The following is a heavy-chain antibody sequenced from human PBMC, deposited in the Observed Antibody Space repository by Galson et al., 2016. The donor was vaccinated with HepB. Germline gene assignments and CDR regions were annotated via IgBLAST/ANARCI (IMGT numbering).Heavy chain of an antibody. CDR1: GFSLTTDRVG. CDR2: IYWDDDP. Sequence: PALVKPTQTLTLTCTFSGFSLTTDRVGVGWIRQTPGKALEWLALIYWDDDPRYSPSLRSRLAITKDTSKNQVLLTMTNMNPMDTATYYCAHALSYCSGSACFSIYYFDYWGQGTLVAVSS. D-gene: IGHD2-15*01. J-gene: IGHJ4*02. CDR3: AHALSYCSGSACFSIYYFDY. V-gene: IGHV2-5*02.